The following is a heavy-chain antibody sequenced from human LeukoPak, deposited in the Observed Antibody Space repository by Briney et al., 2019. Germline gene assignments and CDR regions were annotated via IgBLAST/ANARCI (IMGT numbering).Heavy chain of an antibody. CDR2: IKNDGTST. Sequence: PGGSLRLSCAASGFTVSGFWMHWVRQAPGKGLVWVARIKNDGTSTTYADSVKGRFTISRDNAKNILYLQMNSLRAEDTAMYYCAKSDWFDPWGQGTLVTVSS. J-gene: IGHJ5*02. CDR3: AKSDWFDP. CDR1: GFTVSGFW. V-gene: IGHV3-74*03.